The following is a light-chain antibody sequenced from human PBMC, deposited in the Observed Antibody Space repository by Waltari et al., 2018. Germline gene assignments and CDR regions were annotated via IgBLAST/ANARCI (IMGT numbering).Light chain of an antibody. Sequence: SSELTQDPAVSVALGQTVRITCQGDSLRSYYASWYQQKPGQAPGIVIYGKNNQPSGDPDLFSGSSSRNTASWTITGAQAEEEADNYCNSRDSTGNHYVFGTGTKVTVL. CDR3: NSRDSTGNHYV. J-gene: IGLJ1*01. CDR2: GKN. V-gene: IGLV3-19*01. CDR1: SLRSYY.